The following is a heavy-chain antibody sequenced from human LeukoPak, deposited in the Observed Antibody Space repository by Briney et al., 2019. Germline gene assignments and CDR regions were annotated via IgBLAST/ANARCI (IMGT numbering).Heavy chain of an antibody. V-gene: IGHV4-61*08. Sequence: SETLSLTCTVSGGSISSGGYYWSWIRQPPGKGLEWIGYIYYSGSTNYNPSLKSRVTISVDTSKNQFSLKLSSVTAADTAVYYCARAGRITIFGVVRSGYYYGMDVWGQGTTVTVSS. CDR1: GGSISSGGYY. CDR2: IYYSGST. D-gene: IGHD3-3*01. J-gene: IGHJ6*02. CDR3: ARAGRITIFGVVRSGYYYGMDV.